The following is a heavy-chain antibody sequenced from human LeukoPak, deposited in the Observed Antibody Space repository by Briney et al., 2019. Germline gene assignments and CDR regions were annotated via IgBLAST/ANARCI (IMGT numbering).Heavy chain of an antibody. CDR3: ASDKGYNRFDP. Sequence: GGSLRLSCAASDFTFSNYWMTWLRQAPGRGLEWVANINEDGSVKNYVGSVQGRFTISRDNAKKSLYLQMNSLRVDDMAMYFCASDKGYNRFDPWGQGTLVTVSS. CDR1: DFTFSNYW. J-gene: IGHJ5*02. CDR2: INEDGSVK. V-gene: IGHV3-7*04.